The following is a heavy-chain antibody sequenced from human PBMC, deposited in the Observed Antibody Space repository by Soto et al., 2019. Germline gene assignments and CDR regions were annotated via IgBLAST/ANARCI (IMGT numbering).Heavy chain of an antibody. J-gene: IGHJ6*02. V-gene: IGHV1-46*01. D-gene: IGHD3-10*01. CDR3: ARGLSYYGSGSYYYYGMDV. CDR1: GYIFTNYY. CDR2: INPSGGDT. Sequence: ASVKVSCKASGYIFTNYYIHWVRQAPGQGLEWMGIINPSGGDTTYAQKFQGRVTMTRDTSTTTAYMELSSLRSEDTAVYYCARGLSYYGSGSYYYYGMDVWGQGTTVTVSS.